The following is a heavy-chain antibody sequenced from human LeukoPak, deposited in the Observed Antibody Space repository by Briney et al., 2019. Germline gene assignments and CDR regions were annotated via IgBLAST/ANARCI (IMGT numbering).Heavy chain of an antibody. Sequence: GGSLRLSCAASGFTVSSNYMSWVRQALGKGLEWVSVIYSGGSTYYADSVKGRFTISRDNSKNTLYLQMNSLRAEDTAVYYCAREVAVGATLYYYGMDVWGQGTTVTVSS. CDR1: GFTVSSNY. D-gene: IGHD1-26*01. CDR2: IYSGGST. V-gene: IGHV3-66*01. J-gene: IGHJ6*02. CDR3: AREVAVGATLYYYGMDV.